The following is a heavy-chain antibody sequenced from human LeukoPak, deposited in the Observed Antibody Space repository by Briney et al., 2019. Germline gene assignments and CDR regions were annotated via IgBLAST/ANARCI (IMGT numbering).Heavy chain of an antibody. V-gene: IGHV1-18*01. D-gene: IGHD3-16*01. CDR2: ISAHNGHT. CDR3: ARDNDSRDPPHFDY. J-gene: IGHJ4*02. Sequence: GASVKVSCKASGYTFPSYGISWVRQAPGQGLEWMGWISAHNGHTNYAQKFQGRVTMTTDTSTSTAYMELRSLRSDDTAVYFCARDNDSRDPPHFDYWGQGTLVTVSS. CDR1: GYTFPSYG.